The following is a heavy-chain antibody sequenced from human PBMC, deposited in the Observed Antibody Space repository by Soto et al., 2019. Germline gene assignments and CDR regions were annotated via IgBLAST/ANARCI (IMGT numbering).Heavy chain of an antibody. CDR2: ISGYNGIT. Sequence: QVQLVQSGAEVKKPGASVKVSCKASGYTFTSYGITWVRQAPGQGPEWMGWISGYNGITNYAQKLQGRVTMTTDTSTSTAYMELRSLRSDDTAVYYCARDPTIFGVVQNYGMDVWGQGTTVTVSS. J-gene: IGHJ6*02. CDR3: ARDPTIFGVVQNYGMDV. CDR1: GYTFTSYG. V-gene: IGHV1-18*01. D-gene: IGHD3-3*01.